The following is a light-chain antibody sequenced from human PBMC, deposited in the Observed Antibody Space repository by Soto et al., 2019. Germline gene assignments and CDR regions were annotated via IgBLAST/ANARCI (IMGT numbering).Light chain of an antibody. CDR3: QQYGSSRFT. V-gene: IGKV3-20*01. CDR1: QSISSSY. J-gene: IGKJ3*01. CDR2: GAS. Sequence: ENVLTQSPGPLSLSPGERATLSCRASQSISSSYLAWYQQKPGQAPRLLVYGASSRATGIPDRFSGSGSGTDCTLTISRLEPEDVAVYYCQQYGSSRFTFGPGTKVDIK.